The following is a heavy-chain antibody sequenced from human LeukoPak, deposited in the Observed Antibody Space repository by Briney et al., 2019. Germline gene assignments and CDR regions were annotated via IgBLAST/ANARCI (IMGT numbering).Heavy chain of an antibody. Sequence: GGSLRLSCAASGFIFSDYYMGWMRQAPGKGLEWVSYISSSGSAIYYADSVKGRFTLSRDNAKNSLYLQMNSLRVEDTAVYYCAKDYVSGDGYWDFDYWGQGTLVTVSS. D-gene: IGHD5-24*01. CDR2: ISSSGSAI. V-gene: IGHV3-11*01. CDR1: GFIFSDYY. CDR3: AKDYVSGDGYWDFDY. J-gene: IGHJ4*02.